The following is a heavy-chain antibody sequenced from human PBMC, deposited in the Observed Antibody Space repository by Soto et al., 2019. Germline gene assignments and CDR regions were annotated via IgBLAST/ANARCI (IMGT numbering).Heavy chain of an antibody. D-gene: IGHD7-27*01. CDR1: GFSLSSSGVA. CDR2: LYGYDTS. V-gene: IGHV2-5*04. CDR3: AAQRTADGYFDL. J-gene: IGHJ2*01. Sequence: QITLKESGPTLVKPTQTLTLTCTLSGFSLSSSGVAVGWVRQPPGKPLEWLALLYGYDTSQYRPSLRSRVTITKDASRTQVVLTMTKMEPLDTGTYYCAAQRTADGYFDLWGRGTLITVSS.